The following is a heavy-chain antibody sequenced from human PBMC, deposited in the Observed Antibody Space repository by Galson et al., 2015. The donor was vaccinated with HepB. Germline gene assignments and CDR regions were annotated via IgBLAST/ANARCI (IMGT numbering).Heavy chain of an antibody. J-gene: IGHJ4*02. V-gene: IGHV3-73*01. Sequence: SLRLSCAASGFTFSGSAIHWVRQAPGKGPEWVGRIRSKAANYATAYVESLKGRFTISRDDSKNTAYLHMNSLKTEDTAVYHCSRLGDFSGYSSRWGQGTLVTVSS. CDR2: IRSKAANYAT. CDR3: SRLGDFSGYSSR. D-gene: IGHD6-19*01. CDR1: GFTFSGSA.